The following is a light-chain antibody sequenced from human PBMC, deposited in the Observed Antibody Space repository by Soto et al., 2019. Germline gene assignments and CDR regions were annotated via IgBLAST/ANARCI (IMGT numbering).Light chain of an antibody. CDR1: QSVSSTY. CDR2: DTS. Sequence: EILLAQSPATLSLSPGDRATLSCGASQSVSSTYLAWYQQKPGQAPRLLIYDTSSRATGVPDRYSASGSGTDFTLTISSLEPEDFAIYYCQQRNTWPPVTFGQGTRLEIK. V-gene: IGKV3D-20*02. CDR3: QQRNTWPPVT. J-gene: IGKJ5*01.